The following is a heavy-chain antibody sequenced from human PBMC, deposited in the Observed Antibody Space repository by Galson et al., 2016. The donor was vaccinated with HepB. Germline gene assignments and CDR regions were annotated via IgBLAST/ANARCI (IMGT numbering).Heavy chain of an antibody. CDR1: GGSITDYR. V-gene: IGHV4-59*01. D-gene: IGHD2-2*01. CDR3: ARGLVVPAATFDY. J-gene: IGHJ4*02. CDR2: IHHTGIA. Sequence: SETLSLTCSVSGGSITDYRWSWIRQPPGKALEWIGHIHHTGIAAYNPSFKSRVTMSVDTSKNQFSLKLSSVTAADTAVYYCARGLVVPAATFDYWGQGTLVTVSS.